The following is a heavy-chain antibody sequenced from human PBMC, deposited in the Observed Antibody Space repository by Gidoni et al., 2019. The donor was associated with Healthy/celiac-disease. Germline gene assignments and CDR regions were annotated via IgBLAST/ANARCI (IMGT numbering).Heavy chain of an antibody. CDR3: ATESSGGGAFDI. V-gene: IGHV3-23*01. J-gene: IGHJ3*02. Sequence: EVQLLESGGGLVQPGGSLRLSCAASGFTFSSYAMSWVRQAPGKGLEWVSAISGSGGSTYYADSVKGRCTISRDNSKNTLYLQMNSLRAEDTAVYYCATESSGGGAFDIWGQGTMVTVSS. CDR1: GFTFSSYA. D-gene: IGHD3-16*01. CDR2: ISGSGGST.